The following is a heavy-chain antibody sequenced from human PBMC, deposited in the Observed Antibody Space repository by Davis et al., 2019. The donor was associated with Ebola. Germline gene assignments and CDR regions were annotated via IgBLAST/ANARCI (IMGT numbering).Heavy chain of an antibody. V-gene: IGHV1-69*10. J-gene: IGHJ4*02. CDR2: VIPILGIT. D-gene: IGHD3-10*01. Sequence: SVKVSCKTSGDTFRRHGISWVRQAPGQGLEWLGGVIPILGITNRSQKFRGRLTITADESTTTVYMELNSLRSEDTAVYYCTRGGTDYSGSGNDYNSIDYFEYWGQGTLVTASS. CDR3: TRGGTDYSGSGNDYNSIDYFEY. CDR1: GDTFRRHG.